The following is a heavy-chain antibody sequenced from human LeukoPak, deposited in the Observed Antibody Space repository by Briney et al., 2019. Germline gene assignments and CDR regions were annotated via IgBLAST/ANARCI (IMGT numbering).Heavy chain of an antibody. V-gene: IGHV3-7*01. CDR3: LERGPYCQYSFRPALES. D-gene: IGHD2/OR15-2a*01. CDR1: GFMFSDYW. J-gene: IGHJ4*02. CDR2: INPAGSQQ. Sequence: GGSLRLSCTASGFMFSDYWMSWVRQAPGKGPEWVANINPAGSQQYSVDSLKGRFTVSRDNAKKSFYLQMNYLRAEDTAVYYCLERGPYCQYSFRPALESWGQGTL.